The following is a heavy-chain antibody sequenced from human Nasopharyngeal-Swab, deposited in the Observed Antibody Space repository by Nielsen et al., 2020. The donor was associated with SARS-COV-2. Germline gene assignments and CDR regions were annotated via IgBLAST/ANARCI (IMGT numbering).Heavy chain of an antibody. CDR3: ARDRSQYDSLTGYPYYFDY. CDR2: IIPIFGTA. Sequence: SVKVSCKASGGTFSSYAISWVRQAPGQGLEWMGGIIPIFGTANYAQKFQGRVTITADKSTSTAYMELSSLRSEDTAVYYCARDRSQYDSLTGYPYYFDYWGQGTLVTVSS. D-gene: IGHD3-9*01. V-gene: IGHV1-69*06. J-gene: IGHJ4*02. CDR1: GGTFSSYA.